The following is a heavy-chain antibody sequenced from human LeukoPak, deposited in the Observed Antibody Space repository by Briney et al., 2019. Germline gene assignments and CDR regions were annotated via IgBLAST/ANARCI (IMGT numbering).Heavy chain of an antibody. CDR1: GFTFSSYA. CDR3: ARDPSPLRYFDWLLSPYFDY. Sequence: GRSLRLSCAAPGFTFSSYAMHWVRQAPGKGLEWVAVISYDGSNKYYADSVKGRFTISRDNSKNTLYLQMNSLRAEDTAVYYCARDPSPLRYFDWLLSPYFDYWGQGTLVTVSS. V-gene: IGHV3-30*04. J-gene: IGHJ4*02. CDR2: ISYDGSNK. D-gene: IGHD3-9*01.